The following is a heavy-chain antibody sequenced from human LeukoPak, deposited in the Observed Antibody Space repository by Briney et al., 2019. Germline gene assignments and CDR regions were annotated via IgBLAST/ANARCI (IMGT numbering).Heavy chain of an antibody. J-gene: IGHJ3*02. D-gene: IGHD6-13*01. CDR2: IYYSGST. CDR1: GGSVSNSY. CDR3: ARVGIAAAGDAFDI. V-gene: IGHV4-59*02. Sequence: SETLSLTCTVSGGSVSNSYWSWIRQPPGKGLEWIGYIYYSGSTNYNPSLKSRVTISVDTSKNQFSLKLSSVTAADTAVYYCARVGIAAAGDAFDIWGQGTMVTVSS.